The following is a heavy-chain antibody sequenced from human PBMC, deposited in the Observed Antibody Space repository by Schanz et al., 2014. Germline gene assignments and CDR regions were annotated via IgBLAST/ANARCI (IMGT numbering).Heavy chain of an antibody. CDR3: AKGRFGELSAFDI. V-gene: IGHV3-64D*06. J-gene: IGHJ3*02. Sequence: EVQLVESGGGLVQPGGSLRLSCSASGFTFSIYAMHWVRQAPGKGLEWVSALSEGGGSTYYADSVKGRFTISRDNSKNTLYLQMSSLTTEDTAVYYCAKGRFGELSAFDIWGQGTMVTVSS. CDR1: GFTFSIYA. CDR2: LSEGGGST. D-gene: IGHD3-10*01.